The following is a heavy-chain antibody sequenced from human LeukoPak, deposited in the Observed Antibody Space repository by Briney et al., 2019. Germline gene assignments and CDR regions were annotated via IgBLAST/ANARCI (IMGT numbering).Heavy chain of an antibody. CDR2: ASHDGTNR. D-gene: IGHD4-17*01. CDR1: GFTLSSHG. J-gene: IGHJ4*02. CDR3: AKGATVTGYYLDL. V-gene: IGHV3-30*18. Sequence: GGSLRLSGAASGFTLSSHGMHWVRQAPGKGLQWVTFASHDGTNRYYADSMQGRFTISRDNSKNTLFLQMSSLEPEDTAVYYCAKGATVTGYYLDLWGQGTLVIISS.